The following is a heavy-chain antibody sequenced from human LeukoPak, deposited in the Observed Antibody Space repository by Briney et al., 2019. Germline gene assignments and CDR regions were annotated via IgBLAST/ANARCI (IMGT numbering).Heavy chain of an antibody. CDR2: ISSIGGTT. V-gene: IGHV3-64*01. CDR3: ARVGDNTAFDY. J-gene: IGHJ4*02. D-gene: IGHD2-21*01. Sequence: GGSLRLSCAASGFTFSNYAMHWVRQAPGKGLEHVSAISSIGGTTYYANSVKGRFTISRDNSKNTLYLQMGSLKPEDTAVYYCARVGDNTAFDYWGQGTLVTVSS. CDR1: GFTFSNYA.